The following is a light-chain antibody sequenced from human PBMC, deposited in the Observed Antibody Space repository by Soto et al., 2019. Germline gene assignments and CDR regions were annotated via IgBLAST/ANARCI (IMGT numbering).Light chain of an antibody. V-gene: IGLV1-44*01. CDR2: RNN. Sequence: SVLTQPPSTSGTPGQRVTISCSGSSSNIGSNTVNWYQQLPGTAPKLLIYRNNQRPSGVPGRFSGSKSGTSASLAISGLQSEDEADYYCAAWDGSLKGYVFATGTKVTVL. J-gene: IGLJ1*01. CDR1: SSNIGSNT. CDR3: AAWDGSLKGYV.